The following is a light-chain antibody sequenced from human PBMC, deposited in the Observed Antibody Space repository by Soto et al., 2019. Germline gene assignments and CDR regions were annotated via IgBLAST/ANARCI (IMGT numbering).Light chain of an antibody. CDR2: EVT. CDR3: CSYTSSGTPV. CDR1: SSDIGGYNY. J-gene: IGLJ2*01. Sequence: LTQPASVSGSPGQSITMSCTGASSDIGGYNYVSWYRQDPGKAPKLIIYEVTNRPSGVSTRFSGSKSGNTASLTISGLQTEDEAGYYCCSYTSSGTPVFGGGT. V-gene: IGLV2-14*01.